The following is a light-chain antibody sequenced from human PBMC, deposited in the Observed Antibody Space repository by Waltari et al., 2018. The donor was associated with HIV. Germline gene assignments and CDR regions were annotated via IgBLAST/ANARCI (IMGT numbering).Light chain of an antibody. CDR1: QSIITY. CDR3: QQSLSTPFT. V-gene: IGKV1-39*01. Sequence: DIQMTQSPSSLSPSVGDRVPIPCRACQSIITYLNWYQQKPGKAPELLIYAVSRLQSGGPPRFSGSGSGAHFTLTISSLQPEDFATYYCQQSLSTPFTFGQGTQLEIK. J-gene: IGKJ5*01. CDR2: AVS.